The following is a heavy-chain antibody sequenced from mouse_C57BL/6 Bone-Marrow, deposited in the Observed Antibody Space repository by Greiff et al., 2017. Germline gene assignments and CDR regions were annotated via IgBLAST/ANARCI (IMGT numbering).Heavy chain of an antibody. CDR3: ASGLPYAMDY. CDR2: INPSTGGT. Sequence: EVKLQESGPELVKPGASVKISCKASGYSFTGYYMNWVKQSPEKSLEWIGEINPSTGGTTYNQKFKAKATLTVDNSSSTAYMQLKSLTSEDSAVYYCASGLPYAMDYWGQGNSVTVSS. V-gene: IGHV1-42*01. CDR1: GYSFTGYY. J-gene: IGHJ4*01. D-gene: IGHD5-5*01.